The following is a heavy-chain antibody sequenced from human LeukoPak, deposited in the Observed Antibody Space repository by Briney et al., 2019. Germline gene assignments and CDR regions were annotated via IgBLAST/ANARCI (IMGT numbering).Heavy chain of an antibody. V-gene: IGHV3-33*06. CDR2: IWYDGSNK. J-gene: IGHJ4*02. CDR3: AKAARESGYYTYFDY. D-gene: IGHD3-22*01. Sequence: GGSLRLSCAASGFTFSSYGMHWVRQAPGEGLEWVAVIWYDGSNKYYADSVKGRFTISRDNSKNTLYLQMNSLRAEDTAVYYCAKAARESGYYTYFDYWGQGTLVTVSS. CDR1: GFTFSSYG.